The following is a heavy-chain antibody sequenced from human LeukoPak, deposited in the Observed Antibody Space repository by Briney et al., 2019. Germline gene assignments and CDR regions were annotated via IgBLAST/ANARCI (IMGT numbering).Heavy chain of an antibody. Sequence: GGSLRLSCATSGFTFSNAWMTWVRQAQGKGLEWVGRIKTKGEGGTVDYAAPVKGRFTISRDDSKNTLYLQMNSLRAEDTAVYYCAKGFGYYDSGHAFDIWGQGTMVTVSS. J-gene: IGHJ3*02. CDR1: GFTFSNAW. V-gene: IGHV3-15*01. D-gene: IGHD3-22*01. CDR3: AKGFGYYDSGHAFDI. CDR2: IKTKGEGGTV.